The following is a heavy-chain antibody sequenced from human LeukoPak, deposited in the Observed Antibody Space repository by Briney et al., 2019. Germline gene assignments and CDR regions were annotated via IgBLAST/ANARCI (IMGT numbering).Heavy chain of an antibody. J-gene: IGHJ6*03. D-gene: IGHD2-2*01. Sequence: SETLSLTCTVSGGSISSHYWSWIRQPPGKGLEWIGYIYYSGSTNYNPSLKSRVTISVDTSKNQFSQKRSSVTAADTAVYYCARDLSVVVPAAINGDYMDVWGKGTTVTVSS. CDR3: ARDLSVVVPAAINGDYMDV. V-gene: IGHV4-59*11. CDR2: IYYSGST. CDR1: GGSISSHY.